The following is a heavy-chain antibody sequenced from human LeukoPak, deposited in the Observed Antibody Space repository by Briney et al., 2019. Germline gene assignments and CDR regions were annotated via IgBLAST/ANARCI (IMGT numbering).Heavy chain of an antibody. Sequence: PGGSLRLSCAASGFTFSTSPMHWVRQAPGKGLEWVAAISSDGNYKYYADSVKGRFTISRDNSKNTLFLQLNSLRGDDAAVYYCARDPPSFQHWGQGTLVTVSS. J-gene: IGHJ1*01. CDR3: ARDPPSFQH. V-gene: IGHV3-30-3*01. CDR2: ISSDGNYK. CDR1: GFTFSTSP.